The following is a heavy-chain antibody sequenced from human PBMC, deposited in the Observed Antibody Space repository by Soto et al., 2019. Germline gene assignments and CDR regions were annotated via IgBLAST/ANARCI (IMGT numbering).Heavy chain of an antibody. CDR3: AREWQLVGWFDP. V-gene: IGHV4-34*01. D-gene: IGHD6-13*01. Sequence: NPSETLSLTCAVYGGSFSGYYWSWIRQPPGKGLEWIGEINHSGSTNYNPSLKSRVTISVDTSKNQFSLKLSSVTAADTAVYYCAREWQLVGWFDPWGQGTLVTVSS. CDR2: INHSGST. CDR1: GGSFSGYY. J-gene: IGHJ5*02.